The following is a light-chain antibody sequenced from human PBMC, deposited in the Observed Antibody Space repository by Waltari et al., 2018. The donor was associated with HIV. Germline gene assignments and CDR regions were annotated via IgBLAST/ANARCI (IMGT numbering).Light chain of an antibody. CDR3: NSYRSSTTPCV. V-gene: IGLV2-14*01. CDR2: EVS. CDR1: SSDVGGHNY. Sequence: QAALTQPAPVSGSPGQSITISCTGTSSDVGGHNYVSWYQQHPGKAPKLLIYEVSNRPSWGSKRLSGSKSGNTAAMTISGLQAEDEADYCCNSYRSSTTPCVFGTGTKVTVL. J-gene: IGLJ1*01.